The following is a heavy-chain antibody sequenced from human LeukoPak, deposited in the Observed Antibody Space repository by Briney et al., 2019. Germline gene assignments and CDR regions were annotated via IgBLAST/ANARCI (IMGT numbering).Heavy chain of an antibody. Sequence: GGSLRLSCAASGFTFSSYGMSWVRQAPGKGLEWVSAISGSGGSTYYADSVKGRFTISRDNSKNTLYLQMNSLRAEDTAVYYCAKSSGSVYYYYMDVWGKGTTDTISS. V-gene: IGHV3-23*01. CDR1: GFTFSSYG. CDR2: ISGSGGST. CDR3: AKSSGSVYYYYMDV. D-gene: IGHD3-10*01. J-gene: IGHJ6*03.